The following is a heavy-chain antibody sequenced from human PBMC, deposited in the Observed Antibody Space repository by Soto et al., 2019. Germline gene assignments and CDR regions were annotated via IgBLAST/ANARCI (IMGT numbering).Heavy chain of an antibody. V-gene: IGHV3-23*04. CDR2: ISDSGGTS. J-gene: IGHJ4*02. Sequence: EVQLVDSGGGLVQPGGSLRLSCAASGFIFSNYVMSWVRQAPGKGLEWVSSISDSGGTSYYADSVKGRFTISRDNSKNTLHLQMRTVRAEDTAIYYCAKRPRALLTFHYWGQGTLVTVSS. D-gene: IGHD1-26*01. CDR1: GFIFSNYV. CDR3: AKRPRALLTFHY.